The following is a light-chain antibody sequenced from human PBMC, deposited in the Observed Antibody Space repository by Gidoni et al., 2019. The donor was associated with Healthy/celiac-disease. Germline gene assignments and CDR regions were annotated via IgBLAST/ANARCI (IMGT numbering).Light chain of an antibody. CDR2: AAS. CDR3: QQCYSSPPT. V-gene: IGKV1-8*01. CDR1: QGISSY. Sequence: IQMTQSPSSFSASTGDRVTITCRASQGISSYLAWYQQKPGKAPKLLIYAASTLQSGVPSRFSGSGSGTDFTLTISCLQSEDFATYYCQQCYSSPPTFGQGTKVEIK. J-gene: IGKJ1*01.